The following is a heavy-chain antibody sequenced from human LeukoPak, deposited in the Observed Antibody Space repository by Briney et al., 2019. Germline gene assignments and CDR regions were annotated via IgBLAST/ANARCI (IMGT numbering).Heavy chain of an antibody. Sequence: GESLRLSCVASGFTFTGYGMHWVRQAPGRGLEWVAFTLYDGSSQYYADSLRGRFTISRDNTKNTVYLQMNNLRADDTAVYFCARHDSFIPYWGQGTLVTVSS. CDR1: GFTFTGYG. J-gene: IGHJ4*01. CDR3: ARHDSFIPY. D-gene: IGHD5-18*01. V-gene: IGHV3-33*01. CDR2: TLYDGSSQ.